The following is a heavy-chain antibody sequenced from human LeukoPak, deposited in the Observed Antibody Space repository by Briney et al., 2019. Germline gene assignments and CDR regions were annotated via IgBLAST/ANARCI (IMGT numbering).Heavy chain of an antibody. CDR1: GGSFSGYY. J-gene: IGHJ4*02. V-gene: IGHV4-34*01. Sequence: ETLSPTCAVYGGSFSGYYWSWIRQPPGKGLEWIGEINHSGSPNYNPSLKSRVIISVDTSKNQFSLKLSSVTAADTAVYYCARVGYCTGGSCYIDYWGQATSVTVSS. CDR2: INHSGSP. CDR3: ARVGYCTGGSCYIDY. D-gene: IGHD2-15*01.